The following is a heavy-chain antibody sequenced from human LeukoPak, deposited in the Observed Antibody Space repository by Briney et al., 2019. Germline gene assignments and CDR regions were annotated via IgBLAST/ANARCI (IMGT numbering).Heavy chain of an antibody. J-gene: IGHJ4*02. CDR3: ARGWSYYDSSGHFDY. D-gene: IGHD3-22*01. CDR2: ISSSSSTI. V-gene: IGHV3-48*01. Sequence: PGGSLRLSCAAPGFTFSSYSMNWVRQAPGKGLEWVSYISSSSSTIYYADSVKGRFTISRDNAKNSLYLQMNSLRAEDTAVYYCARGWSYYDSSGHFDYWGQGTLVTVSS. CDR1: GFTFSSYS.